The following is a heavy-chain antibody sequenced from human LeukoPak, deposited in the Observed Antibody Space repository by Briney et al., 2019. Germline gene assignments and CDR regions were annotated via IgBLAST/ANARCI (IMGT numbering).Heavy chain of an antibody. CDR3: ARGGGAVAGTRFVAFDI. CDR2: IGTAGDT. V-gene: IGHV3-13*01. Sequence: GGSLRLSCAASGFTFSSYDMHWVRQATGKGLEWVSAIGTAGDTYYPGSVKGRFTISRENAKNSSYLQMNSLRAGDTAVYYCARGGGAVAGTRFVAFDIWGQGTMVTVSS. J-gene: IGHJ3*02. CDR1: GFTFSSYD. D-gene: IGHD6-19*01.